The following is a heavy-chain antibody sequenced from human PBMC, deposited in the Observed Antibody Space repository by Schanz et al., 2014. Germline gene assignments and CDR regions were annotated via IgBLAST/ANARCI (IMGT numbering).Heavy chain of an antibody. Sequence: LQLVASGGGVVQPGGSLRLSCAASGFIFSNYGMHWVRQAPGKGLEWISYVSSYDTTVSYADSVKGRFTISRDNAKNSVYLQMNSLRAGDTAVYFCARDGGRDGYNLAFDVWGQGTLVTVSS. CDR2: VSSYDTTV. V-gene: IGHV3-48*03. J-gene: IGHJ3*01. CDR3: ARDGGRDGYNLAFDV. D-gene: IGHD5-12*01. CDR1: GFIFSNYG.